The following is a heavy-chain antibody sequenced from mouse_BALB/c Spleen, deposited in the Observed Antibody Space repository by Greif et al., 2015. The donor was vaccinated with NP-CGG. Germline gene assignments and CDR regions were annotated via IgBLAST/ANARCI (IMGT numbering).Heavy chain of an antibody. CDR3: ASSTVVHYYAMDY. CDR1: GFTFSSYY. V-gene: IGHV5-6-2*01. CDR2: INSNGGST. J-gene: IGHJ4*01. Sequence: EVKVVESGGGLVKLGGSLKLSCAASGFTFSSYYMSWVRQTPEKRLELVAAINSNGGSTYYPDTVKGRFTISRDNAKNTLYLQMSSLKSEDTALYYCASSTVVHYYAMDYWGQGTSVTVSS. D-gene: IGHD1-1*01.